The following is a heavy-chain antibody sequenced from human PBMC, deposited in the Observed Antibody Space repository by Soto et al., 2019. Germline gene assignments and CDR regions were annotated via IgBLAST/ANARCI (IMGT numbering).Heavy chain of an antibody. J-gene: IGHJ4*02. Sequence: PGGSLRLSCAASGFTFSSYAMSWVRQAPGKGLEWVSAISGSGGSTYYADSVKGRFTISRDNSKNTLYLQMNSLRAEDTAVYYYARDGKGAAYTHGPYYFDYWGQGALVTVSS. CDR2: ISGSGGST. CDR1: GFTFSSYA. D-gene: IGHD1-1*01. CDR3: ARDGKGAAYTHGPYYFDY. V-gene: IGHV3-23*01.